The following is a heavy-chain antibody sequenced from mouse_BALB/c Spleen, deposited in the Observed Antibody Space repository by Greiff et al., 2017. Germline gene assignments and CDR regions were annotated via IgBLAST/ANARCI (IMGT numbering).Heavy chain of an antibody. J-gene: IGHJ3*01. V-gene: IGHV5-6-3*01. CDR3: ARGDGYYWFAY. CDR1: GFTFSSYG. D-gene: IGHD2-3*01. CDR2: INSNGGST. Sequence: EVKLVESGGGLVQPGGSLKLSCAASGFTFSSYGMSWVRQTPDKRLELVATINSNGGSTYYPDSVKGRFTISRDNAKNTLYLQMSSLKSEDTAMYYCARGDGYYWFAYWGQGTLVTVSA.